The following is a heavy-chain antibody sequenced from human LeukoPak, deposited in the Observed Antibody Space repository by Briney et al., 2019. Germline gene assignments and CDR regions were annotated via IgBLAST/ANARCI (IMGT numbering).Heavy chain of an antibody. V-gene: IGHV4-34*01. CDR3: ARDTITFGGVIVENWFDP. CDR2: IYHSGST. CDR1: GGSFSGYY. D-gene: IGHD3-16*02. Sequence: SETLSLTCAVYGGSFSGYYWSWIRQPPRKGLEWIGSIYHSGSTYYNPSLKSRVTISVDTSKNQFSLKLSSVTAADTAVYYCARDTITFGGVIVENWFDPWGQGTLVTVSS. J-gene: IGHJ5*02.